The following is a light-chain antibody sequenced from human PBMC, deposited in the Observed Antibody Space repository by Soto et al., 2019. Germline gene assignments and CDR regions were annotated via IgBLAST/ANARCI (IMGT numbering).Light chain of an antibody. CDR3: QQYKTVGT. CDR1: QSISSW. CDR2: KAS. J-gene: IGKJ1*01. V-gene: IGKV1-5*03. Sequence: DIQMTQSPSTLSASVGDRVTITCRASQSISSWLAWYQQKPGKAPKLLIYKASSIESGVPSRFSGSGSGTEFTLTISSLQPDDFASYHCQQYKTVGTFGQGTKVEIK.